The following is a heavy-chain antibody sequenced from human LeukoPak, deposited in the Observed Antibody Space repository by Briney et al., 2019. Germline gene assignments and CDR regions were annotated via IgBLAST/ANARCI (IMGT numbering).Heavy chain of an antibody. Sequence: GGSLRLSCAASGFTFTTSWIHWVRQTPGKGLERVSRINSDGSSITYGDSVKGRFTISRDNVKNTVFLQMESLRAEDTAVYYCARDDSSGWYYFDYWGQGTLVTVSS. J-gene: IGHJ4*02. CDR3: ARDDSSGWYYFDY. CDR2: INSDGSSI. CDR1: GFTFTTSW. D-gene: IGHD6-19*01. V-gene: IGHV3-74*03.